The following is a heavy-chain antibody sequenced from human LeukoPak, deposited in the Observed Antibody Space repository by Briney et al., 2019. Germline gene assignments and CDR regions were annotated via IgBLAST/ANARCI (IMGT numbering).Heavy chain of an antibody. Sequence: GGSLRLSCAASGFTFSSYAMSWVRQAPVKGLEWVSAISGSGGSTYYADSVKGRFTISRDNSKNTLYLQMNSLRAEDTAVYYCAKVANYYDSSGYYFDYWGQGTLVTVSS. D-gene: IGHD3-22*01. CDR2: ISGSGGST. CDR1: GFTFSSYA. J-gene: IGHJ4*02. CDR3: AKVANYYDSSGYYFDY. V-gene: IGHV3-23*01.